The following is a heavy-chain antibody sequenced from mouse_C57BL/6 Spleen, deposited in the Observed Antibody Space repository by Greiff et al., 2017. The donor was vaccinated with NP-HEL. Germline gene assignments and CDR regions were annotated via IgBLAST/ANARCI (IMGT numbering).Heavy chain of an antibody. CDR3: AGHYGSSYDWYFDV. D-gene: IGHD1-1*01. J-gene: IGHJ1*03. CDR2: ISYDGSN. V-gene: IGHV3-6*01. CDR1: GYSITSGYY. Sequence: EVKLMESGPGLVKPSQSLSLTCSVTGYSITSGYYWNWIRQFPGNKLEWMGYISYDGSNNYNPSLKNRISITRDTSKNQFFLKLNSVTTEDTATYYCAGHYGSSYDWYFDVWGTGTTVTVSS.